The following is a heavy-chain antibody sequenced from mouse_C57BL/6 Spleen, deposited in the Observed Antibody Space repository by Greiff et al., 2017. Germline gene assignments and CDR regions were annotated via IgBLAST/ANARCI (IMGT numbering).Heavy chain of an antibody. Sequence: EVKLLESGPGLVKPSQSLSLTCSVTGYSITSGYYWNWIRQFPGNKLEWMGYISYDGSNNYNPSLKNRISITRDTSKNQFFLKLNSVTTEDTATYYCARVRAGDWYFDVWGTGTTVTVSS. CDR1: GYSITSGYY. CDR3: ARVRAGDWYFDV. CDR2: ISYDGSN. D-gene: IGHD3-1*01. V-gene: IGHV3-6*01. J-gene: IGHJ1*03.